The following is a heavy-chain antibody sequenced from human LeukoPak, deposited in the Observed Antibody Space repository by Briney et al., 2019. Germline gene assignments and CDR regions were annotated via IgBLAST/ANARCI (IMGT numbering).Heavy chain of an antibody. CDR2: IYYSGST. J-gene: IGHJ6*02. D-gene: IGHD3-22*01. V-gene: IGHV4-59*01. CDR1: GGSISSYY. CDR3: ARDCWVEIENDSRKYYYYYGMDV. Sequence: SETLSLTCTVSGGSISSYYWSWIRQPPGKGLEWIGYIYYSGSTNYNPSLKSRVTTSVDTSKDQFSLKLSSVTAADTAVYYCARDCWVEIENDSRKYYYYYGMDVWGQGTTVTVSS.